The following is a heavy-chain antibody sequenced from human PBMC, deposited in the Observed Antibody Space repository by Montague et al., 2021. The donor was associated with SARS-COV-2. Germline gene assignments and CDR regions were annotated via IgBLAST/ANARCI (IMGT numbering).Heavy chain of an antibody. CDR2: VYSAGST. CDR3: ARDEYDRYWYKY. Sequence: SETLSLTCTVSAGSLSSRSNYWGWIRQPPGMGLQWIGNVYSAGSTYYSPSLKSRVTISLDTSKNQFSLKLNSVTAADTAVYYCARDEYDRYWYKYWGQGALVTVSS. D-gene: IGHD2-8*02. V-gene: IGHV4-39*07. J-gene: IGHJ4*02. CDR1: AGSLSSRSNY.